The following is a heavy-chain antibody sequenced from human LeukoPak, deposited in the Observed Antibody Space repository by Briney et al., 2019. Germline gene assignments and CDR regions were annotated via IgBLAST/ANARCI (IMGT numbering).Heavy chain of an antibody. Sequence: PGGSLRLSCAASGFTFSSYWMHWVRQAPGKGLVWVSRINSGGSSTSYADSVKGRFTISRDNAKNSLYLQMNSLRAEDTALYHCARGGSGSYYNVQDYWGQGTLVTVSS. J-gene: IGHJ4*02. D-gene: IGHD3-10*01. CDR3: ARGGSGSYYNVQDY. V-gene: IGHV3-74*01. CDR2: INSGGSST. CDR1: GFTFSSYW.